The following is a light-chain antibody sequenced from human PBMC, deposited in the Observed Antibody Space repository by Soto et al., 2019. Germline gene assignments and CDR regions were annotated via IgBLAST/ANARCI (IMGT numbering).Light chain of an antibody. CDR1: QSVLYTSNNKNY. J-gene: IGKJ1*01. CDR2: WAS. CDR3: QQYYSSPWT. V-gene: IGKV4-1*01. Sequence: DIVMTQSPDSLAVSLGERATINCKSSQSVLYTSNNKNYLAWYQQKPGQPPKVLIYWASTRESGVPDRFTGSGSGPDFTLTISSLQAEDVAVYYFQQYYSSPWTFGQGTKVEIK.